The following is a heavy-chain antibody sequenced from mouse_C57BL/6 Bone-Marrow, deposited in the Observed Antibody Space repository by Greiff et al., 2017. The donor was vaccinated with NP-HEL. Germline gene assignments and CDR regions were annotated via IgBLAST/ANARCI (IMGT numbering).Heavy chain of an antibody. Sequence: EVKLMESGGGLVKPGGSLKLSCAASGFTFSSYAMSWVRQTPEKRLEWVATISDGGSYTYYPDNVKGRFTISSDNAKNNLYLQMSDLKSEDTAMYYCAEGGYYARDYWGQGTSVTVSS. CDR2: ISDGGSYT. CDR1: GFTFSSYA. J-gene: IGHJ4*01. V-gene: IGHV5-4*03. CDR3: AEGGYYARDY.